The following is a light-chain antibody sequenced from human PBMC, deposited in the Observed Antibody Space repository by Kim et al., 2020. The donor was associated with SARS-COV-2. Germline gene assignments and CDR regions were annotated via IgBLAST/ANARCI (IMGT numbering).Light chain of an antibody. CDR1: QSVLYNSNNKNY. CDR2: WAS. V-gene: IGKV4-1*01. J-gene: IGKJ4*01. CDR3: QQYYSDPLT. Sequence: ESVMTQSPDSLAVSLGERATINCKSSQSVLYNSNNKNYLAWYQQKPGQPPKLLIYWASTRKSGVPDRFSGSGSGTDFTLTISSLQAEDVAVYYCQQYYSDPLTFGGGTKVDIK.